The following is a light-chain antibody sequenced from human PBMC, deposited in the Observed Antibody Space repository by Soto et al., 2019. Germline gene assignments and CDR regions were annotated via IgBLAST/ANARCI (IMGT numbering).Light chain of an antibody. J-gene: IGLJ3*02. Sequence: QPVLTQPPSASRTPGQKITISCSGSTSDIGSNTVNWYQQVPGTAPKLLIYANNQRPSGVPDRFSGSKSGTSASLAISGLQSEDEADYYCEAWDDSLNGPVFGGGTKLTVL. CDR3: EAWDDSLNGPV. V-gene: IGLV1-44*01. CDR1: TSDIGSNT. CDR2: ANN.